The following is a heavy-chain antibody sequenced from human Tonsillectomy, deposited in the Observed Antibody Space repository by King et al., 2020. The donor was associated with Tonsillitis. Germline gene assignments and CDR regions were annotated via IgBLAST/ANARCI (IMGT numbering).Heavy chain of an antibody. D-gene: IGHD4-23*01. Sequence: EVQLVESGGGLVQPGGSLRLSCTASGFTFDIYWMHWVRQAPGKGLVWVSRINSDGGTTSYADSVKGRFTISRDNAKNTLYLQLSGLSAEDTAVYYCAREGGGNSYYHYCYMDVWGKGTTVTVSS. CDR1: GFTFDIYW. CDR2: INSDGGTT. J-gene: IGHJ6*03. V-gene: IGHV3-74*01. CDR3: AREGGGNSYYHYCYMDV.